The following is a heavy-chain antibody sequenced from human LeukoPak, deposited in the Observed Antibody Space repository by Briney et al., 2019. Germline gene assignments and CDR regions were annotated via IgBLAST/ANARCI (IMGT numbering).Heavy chain of an antibody. CDR3: ARVGRRGYRVNNWFDP. D-gene: IGHD5-18*01. Sequence: SETLSHTCAVYGGSFSGYYWSWIRQPPGKGLEWIGEINHSGSTNYNPSLKSRVTISVDTSKNQFSLKLSSVTAADTAVYYCARVGRRGYRVNNWFDPWGQGTLVTVSS. V-gene: IGHV4-34*01. CDR1: GGSFSGYY. J-gene: IGHJ5*02. CDR2: INHSGST.